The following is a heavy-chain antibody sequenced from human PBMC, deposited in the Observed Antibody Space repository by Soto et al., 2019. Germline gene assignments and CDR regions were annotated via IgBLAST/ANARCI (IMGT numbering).Heavy chain of an antibody. CDR2: ISNNGDTA. V-gene: IGHV3-23*01. CDR3: AKSRVFIGAIVTLLDS. D-gene: IGHD3-16*02. CDR1: GFTFSSYA. J-gene: IGHJ4*02. Sequence: EVQLLESGGGLVQPGGSLTLSCATSGFTFSSYAMVWVRQAAEKGLEWVASISNNGDTAYYADSVKGRFTISRGNSENTLYLQMNGLRADDTALYCCAKSRVFIGAIVTLLDSWGQGTQVTVSS.